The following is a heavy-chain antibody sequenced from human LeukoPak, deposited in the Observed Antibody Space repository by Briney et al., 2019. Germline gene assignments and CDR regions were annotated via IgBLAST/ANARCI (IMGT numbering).Heavy chain of an antibody. CDR1: GFTVSSNY. V-gene: IGHV3-53*01. Sequence: GGSLRPSCAASGFTVSSNYMSWVRQAPGKGLEWVSVIYSGGSTYYADSVKGRFTISRDNSKNTLYLQMNSLRAEDTAVYYCASGSGSYRTPYYYMDVWGTGTTVTVSS. D-gene: IGHD3-10*01. CDR2: IYSGGST. J-gene: IGHJ6*03. CDR3: ASGSGSYRTPYYYMDV.